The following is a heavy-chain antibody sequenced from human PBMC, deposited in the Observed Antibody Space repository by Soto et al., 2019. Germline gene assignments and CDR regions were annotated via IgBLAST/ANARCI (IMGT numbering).Heavy chain of an antibody. CDR3: ATASSSATYYYNYGVDV. Sequence: GGTLSLSCAASGFSFSTYSMNWVRQAPGKGLEWVSSISSSSSYIHYADSMKGRFTISRDNAKNSLFLQMNSLRAEDTAVYYCATASSSATYYYNYGVDVWGQGTTVTVSS. J-gene: IGHJ6*02. CDR2: ISSSSSYI. CDR1: GFSFSTYS. V-gene: IGHV3-21*01. D-gene: IGHD6-6*01.